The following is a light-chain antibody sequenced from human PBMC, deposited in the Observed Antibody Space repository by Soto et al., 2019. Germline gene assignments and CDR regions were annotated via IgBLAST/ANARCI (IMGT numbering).Light chain of an antibody. Sequence: EIVLTQSPCTLSLSPGEGATLSCRASESVASNYFAWYQQKPGQAPRLLIYDASSRATGIPDRFSGSGSGTDFTLTISRLEPEDFAVYYCQQYGSSPRTFGQGTKVDIK. CDR2: DAS. V-gene: IGKV3-20*01. CDR1: ESVASNY. CDR3: QQYGSSPRT. J-gene: IGKJ1*01.